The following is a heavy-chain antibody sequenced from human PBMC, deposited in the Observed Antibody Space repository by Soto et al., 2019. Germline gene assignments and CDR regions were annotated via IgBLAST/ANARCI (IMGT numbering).Heavy chain of an antibody. CDR2: ISYDGSNK. J-gene: IGHJ5*02. CDR1: GFTFSSYA. V-gene: IGHV3-30-3*01. Sequence: PGGSLRLSCAASGFTFSSYAMHWVRQAPGKGLEWVAVISYDGSNKYYADSVKGRFTISRDNSKNTLYLQMNSLRAEDTAVYYCARDIEYSSSGVPWFDPWGQGTLVTVSS. CDR3: ARDIEYSSSGVPWFDP. D-gene: IGHD6-6*01.